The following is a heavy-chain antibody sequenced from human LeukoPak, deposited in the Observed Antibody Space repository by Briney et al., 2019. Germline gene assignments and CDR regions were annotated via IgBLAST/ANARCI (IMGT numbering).Heavy chain of an antibody. Sequence: KPSETLSLTCTVSGGSISSYYWSWIRQPPGKGLEWIGYIYYSGSTNYNPSLKSRVTISVDTSKNQFSLKLSSVTAADTAVYYCARDAHRRGYSYGYDYWGQGTLVTVSS. V-gene: IGHV4-59*01. CDR3: ARDAHRRGYSYGYDY. CDR1: GGSISSYY. CDR2: IYYSGST. D-gene: IGHD5-18*01. J-gene: IGHJ4*02.